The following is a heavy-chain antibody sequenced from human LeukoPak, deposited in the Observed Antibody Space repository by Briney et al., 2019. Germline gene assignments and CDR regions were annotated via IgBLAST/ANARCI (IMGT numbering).Heavy chain of an antibody. D-gene: IGHD2-15*01. CDR3: ARGCSGGSCYSINWFDP. CDR1: GYTFTSYG. CDR2: ISAYNGNT. V-gene: IGHV1-18*01. J-gene: IGHJ5*02. Sequence: ASVKVSCKASGYTFTSYGISWVRQAPGQGLEWMGWISAYNGNTNYAQKLQGRVTMTTDTSTSTAYMELRSLRSDDTAVYYRARGCSGGSCYSINWFDPWGQGTLVTVSS.